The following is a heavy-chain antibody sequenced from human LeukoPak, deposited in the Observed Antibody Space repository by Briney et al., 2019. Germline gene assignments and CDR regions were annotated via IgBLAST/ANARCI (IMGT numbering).Heavy chain of an antibody. V-gene: IGHV1-18*04. D-gene: IGHD3-10*01. CDR2: ISAYNGNT. CDR3: ARDPQLDYYYYYGMDV. CDR1: GFTFTGYH. Sequence: GASVKVSCKASGFTFTGYHIHWVRQAPGQGLEWMGWISAYNGNTNYAQKLQGRVTMTTDTSTSTAYMELRSLRSDDTAVYYCARDPQLDYYYYYGMDVWGQGTTVTVSS. J-gene: IGHJ6*02.